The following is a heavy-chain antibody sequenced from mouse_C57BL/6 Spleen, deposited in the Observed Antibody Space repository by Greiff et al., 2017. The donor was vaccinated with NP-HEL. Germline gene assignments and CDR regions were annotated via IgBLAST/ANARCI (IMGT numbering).Heavy chain of an antibody. CDR1: GYAFSSSW. Sequence: QVQLQQSGPELVKPGASVKISCKASGYAFSSSWMNWVKQRPGKGLEWIGRIYPGDGDTNYNGKFKGKATLTADKSSSTAYMQLSSLTSEDSAVYFCARDDGYYPFDYWGQGTTLTVSS. V-gene: IGHV1-82*01. CDR3: ARDDGYYPFDY. CDR2: IYPGDGDT. D-gene: IGHD2-3*01. J-gene: IGHJ2*01.